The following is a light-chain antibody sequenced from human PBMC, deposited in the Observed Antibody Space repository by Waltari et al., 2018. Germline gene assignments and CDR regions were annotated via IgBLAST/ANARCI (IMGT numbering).Light chain of an antibody. V-gene: IGKV3-15*01. CDR1: QSVSSN. CDR3: XQYNNWPWT. J-gene: IGKJ1*01. CDR2: GAS. Sequence: EIVMXQSPATLSVXPGERATLSCRASQSVSSNLAWYQQQPGQAXRXLIYGASTRATGIPARFXGXGSGTEFTLTISSLQSEDFAVYYCXQYNNWPWTXGQGTKVEIK.